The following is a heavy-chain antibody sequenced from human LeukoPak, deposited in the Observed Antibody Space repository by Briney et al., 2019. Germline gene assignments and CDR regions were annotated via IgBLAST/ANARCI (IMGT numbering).Heavy chain of an antibody. J-gene: IGHJ4*02. CDR2: IYTSGST. Sequence: SETLSLTCTVSGGSISSGSYYWSWIRQPAGKGLEWIGRIYTSGSTNYNPSLKSRVTISVDTSKNQFSLKLSSVTAADTAVYYCASTIALLRAPYFDYWGQGTLVTVSS. V-gene: IGHV4-61*02. CDR1: GGSISSGSYY. D-gene: IGHD1-26*01. CDR3: ASTIALLRAPYFDY.